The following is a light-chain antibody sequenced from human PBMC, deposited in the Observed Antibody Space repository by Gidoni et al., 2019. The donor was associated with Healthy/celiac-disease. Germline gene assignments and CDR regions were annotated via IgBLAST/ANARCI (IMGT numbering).Light chain of an antibody. J-gene: IGKJ4*01. V-gene: IGKV3-20*01. CDR2: GAS. CDR3: QQYGSSPLT. Sequence: EIVLTQSPGTLSLSPGERATLSCRASQSVSSSSLAWYQQKPGQAPRLLIYGASSRATGIPDRFSGSGSGTDFTLTISRLEPEDFAVYYCQQYGSSPLTFXGXTKVEIK. CDR1: QSVSSSS.